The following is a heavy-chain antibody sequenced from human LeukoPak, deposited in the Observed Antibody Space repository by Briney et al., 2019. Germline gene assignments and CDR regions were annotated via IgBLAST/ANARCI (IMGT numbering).Heavy chain of an antibody. V-gene: IGHV3-23*01. CDR2: INDSGGST. Sequence: GGSLRLSCAASGFTFSSNAMTWVRQTPGKGLEWVSSINDSGGSTFYADSVKGRITISRDNSKNTLFLRMSSLRADDTAIYYCAKAIRGVSPPTEWDYWGQGTLVTVSS. D-gene: IGHD3-10*01. CDR1: GFTFSSNA. CDR3: AKAIRGVSPPTEWDY. J-gene: IGHJ4*02.